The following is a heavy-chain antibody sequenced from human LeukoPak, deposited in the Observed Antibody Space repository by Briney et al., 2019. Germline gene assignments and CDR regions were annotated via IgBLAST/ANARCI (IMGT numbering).Heavy chain of an antibody. Sequence: GGSLRLSCAASGLTFSNDWMHWVRQAPGKGLVWVSRINTDGSNTTYADSVKGRFTISRDNAKNTLYLQMNSLRVEDTAVYYCARSRGGFCHYWGQGTLVPVSS. CDR1: GLTFSNDW. CDR3: ARSRGGFCHY. J-gene: IGHJ4*02. CDR2: INTDGSNT. V-gene: IGHV3-74*01. D-gene: IGHD4-23*01.